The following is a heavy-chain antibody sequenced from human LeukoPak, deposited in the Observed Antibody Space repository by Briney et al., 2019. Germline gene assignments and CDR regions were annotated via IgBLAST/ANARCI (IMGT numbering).Heavy chain of an antibody. Sequence: PGGSLRLSCAASGFTFSGFGMHWVRQAPGKGLEWVAVIWYDGSNKYYADSVKGRFTISRDNSKNTLYLQMNSLRAEDTAVYYCARSRGSGWPFDYWGQGTLVTVSS. CDR3: ARSRGSGWPFDY. J-gene: IGHJ4*02. CDR2: IWYDGSNK. CDR1: GFTFSGFG. D-gene: IGHD6-19*01. V-gene: IGHV3-30*19.